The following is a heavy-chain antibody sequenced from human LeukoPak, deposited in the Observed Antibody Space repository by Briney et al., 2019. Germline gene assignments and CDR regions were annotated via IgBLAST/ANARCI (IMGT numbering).Heavy chain of an antibody. CDR2: IYYSGST. CDR1: GDSISSGDYY. J-gene: IGHJ5*02. V-gene: IGHV4-61*08. D-gene: IGHD3-22*01. CDR3: ARGWAKDSSGYYYGRINWFDP. Sequence: SETLSLTCTVSGDSISSGDYYWSWIRQPPGKGLEWIGYIYYSGSTNYNPSLKSRVTISVDTSKNQFSLKLSSVTAADTAVYYCARGWAKDSSGYYYGRINWFDPWGQGTLVTVSS.